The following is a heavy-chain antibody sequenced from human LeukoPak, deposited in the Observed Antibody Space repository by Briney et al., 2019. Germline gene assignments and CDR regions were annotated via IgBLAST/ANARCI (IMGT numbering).Heavy chain of an antibody. CDR2: ISGDGATT. CDR3: GKTTVGYSSGQKPAWPVDY. J-gene: IGHJ4*02. V-gene: IGHV3-23*01. CDR1: GFPFSSYA. Sequence: GGSLRLSCAASGFPFSSYAMTWVRQAPGKGLEWVSSISGDGATTYHADSVKGRFTISRDNAKNTVYLEISILGAEDTAVYYCGKTTVGYSSGQKPAWPVDYWGQGTLVTVSS. D-gene: IGHD5-18*01.